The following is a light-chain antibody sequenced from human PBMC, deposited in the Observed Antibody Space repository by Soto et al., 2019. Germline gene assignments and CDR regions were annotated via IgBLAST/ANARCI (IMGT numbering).Light chain of an antibody. CDR2: RNN. CDR3: AAWDDSLRGPV. CDR1: SSNIGSNY. Sequence: QSVLTQPPSASGTPGQRVTISCSGSSSNIGSNYVYWYQQLPGTAPKLLIYRNNQRPSGVPDRFSGSKSGTSASLAISGLRSEDEADYYCAAWDDSLRGPVFGGGTKLTVL. J-gene: IGLJ2*01. V-gene: IGLV1-47*01.